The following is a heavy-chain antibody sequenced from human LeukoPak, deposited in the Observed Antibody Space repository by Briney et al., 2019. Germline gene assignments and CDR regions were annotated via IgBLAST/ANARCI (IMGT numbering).Heavy chain of an antibody. CDR2: IISSSSSM. CDR3: TTDLHDYATNWFDP. D-gene: IGHD4-17*01. CDR1: GFTFSSCS. J-gene: IGHJ5*02. V-gene: IGHV3-21*01. Sequence: PGGSLRLSCAASGFTFSSCSMNWIRQPPGKGLEWVSSIISSSSSMYYADSVKGRFTVSRDNAKNSLYLQMNSLRAEDTAVYYCTTDLHDYATNWFDPWGQGTLVTVSS.